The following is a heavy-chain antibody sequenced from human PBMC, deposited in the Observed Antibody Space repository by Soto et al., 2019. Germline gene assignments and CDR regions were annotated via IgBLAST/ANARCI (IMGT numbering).Heavy chain of an antibody. CDR1: GFTFSSYA. CDR2: ISGSGGST. V-gene: IGHV3-23*01. Sequence: GGSLRLSCAASGFTFSSYAMSWVRQAPGKGLEWVSAISGSGGSTYYADSVKGRFTISRDNSKNTLYLQMNSLRAEDTAVYYCAKDLEGTHSSGRFDYWGQGTLVTVSS. D-gene: IGHD6-19*01. J-gene: IGHJ4*02. CDR3: AKDLEGTHSSGRFDY.